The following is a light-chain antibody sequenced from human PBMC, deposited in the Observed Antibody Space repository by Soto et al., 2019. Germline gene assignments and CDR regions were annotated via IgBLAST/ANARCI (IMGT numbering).Light chain of an antibody. CDR2: KTS. CDR1: QNIDNW. J-gene: IGKJ4*01. V-gene: IGKV1-5*03. Sequence: DIQMTQSPSTLSASVGDRVTITCRASQNIDNWLAWYQQKPGKAPDLLIYKTSNLQTGVPSRFSGSGSKTEFTLTISSLQPDDLATYYCQHYLGYPFTFGGGTKVEI. CDR3: QHYLGYPFT.